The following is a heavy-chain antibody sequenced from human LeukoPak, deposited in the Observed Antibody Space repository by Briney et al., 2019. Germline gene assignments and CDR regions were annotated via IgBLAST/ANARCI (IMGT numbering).Heavy chain of an antibody. J-gene: IGHJ3*02. D-gene: IGHD1-26*01. Sequence: SETLSLTCTVSGGSISGFYWSWIRQPAGKELEWIGRIYTSGNTDYNPSLKSRVTMSVDTSKNQFSLKLSSVTAADTAVYYCARHQWVPAFDIWGQGTMVTVSS. V-gene: IGHV4-4*07. CDR2: IYTSGNT. CDR1: GGSISGFY. CDR3: ARHQWVPAFDI.